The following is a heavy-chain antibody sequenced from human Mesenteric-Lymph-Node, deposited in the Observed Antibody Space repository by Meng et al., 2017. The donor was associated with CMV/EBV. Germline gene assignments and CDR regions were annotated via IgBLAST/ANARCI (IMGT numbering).Heavy chain of an antibody. V-gene: IGHV5-51*01. D-gene: IGHD2-15*01. CDR3: ARRRLGYCSGRSCLRSGYFDY. CDR2: IYPDDSDT. Sequence: GGSLRLSCKVSGSSFSTYYIGWVRQVPGKGPEWLGIIYPDDSDTIYSPSFQGHVTISADKSISTTYLQWSSLKASDSAMYYCARRRLGYCSGRSCLRSGYFDYWGQGTLVTVSS. J-gene: IGHJ4*02. CDR1: GSSFSTYY.